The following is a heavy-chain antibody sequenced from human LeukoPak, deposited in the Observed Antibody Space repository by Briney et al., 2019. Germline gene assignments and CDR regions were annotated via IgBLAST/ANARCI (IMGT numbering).Heavy chain of an antibody. CDR1: GFTFSSYW. D-gene: IGHD6-19*01. Sequence: GGSLRLSCAASGFTFSSYWMSWVRQAPGKGLQSVAYISQDVSHKYYVDSVKGRFTISRDNAKNSLHLEMNSLRAEDTALYYCANTRSSGRKNRGDYWGQGTLVTVSS. J-gene: IGHJ4*02. V-gene: IGHV3-7*01. CDR2: ISQDVSHK. CDR3: ANTRSSGRKNRGDY.